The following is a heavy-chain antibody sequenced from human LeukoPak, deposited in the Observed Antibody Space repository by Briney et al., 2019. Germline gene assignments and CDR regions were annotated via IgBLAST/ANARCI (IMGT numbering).Heavy chain of an antibody. Sequence: GGSLRLSCAASGFTFSDYYMTWIRQAPGRGLEWVSYISSSGSTIYYADSVKGRFTISRDNAKNSLYLQMNSLRAEDTAVYYCARSLRYFDWLLPRYYYYYMDVWGQGTTVTISS. CDR1: GFTFSDYY. CDR2: ISSSGSTI. CDR3: ARSLRYFDWLLPRYYYYYMDV. D-gene: IGHD3-9*01. J-gene: IGHJ6*03. V-gene: IGHV3-11*01.